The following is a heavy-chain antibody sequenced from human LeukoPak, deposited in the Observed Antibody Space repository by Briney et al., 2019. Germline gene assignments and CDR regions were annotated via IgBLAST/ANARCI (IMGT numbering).Heavy chain of an antibody. D-gene: IGHD2-2*01. V-gene: IGHV3-7*03. J-gene: IGHJ3*02. CDR1: GFTFSSYW. Sequence: GGSLRLSCAASGFTFSSYWMSWVRQAPGKGVEWVANIKQDGSEKYYVDSVKGRFTISRDNAKNSLYLQMNSLRAEDTAVYYCARRYCSSTSCYRAAAFDIWGQGTMVTVSS. CDR3: ARRYCSSTSCYRAAAFDI. CDR2: IKQDGSEK.